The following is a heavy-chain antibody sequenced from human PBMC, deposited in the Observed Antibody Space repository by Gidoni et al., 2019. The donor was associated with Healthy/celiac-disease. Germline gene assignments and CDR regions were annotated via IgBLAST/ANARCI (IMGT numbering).Heavy chain of an antibody. V-gene: IGHV3-15*01. CDR3: GVAGTVDAFDI. D-gene: IGHD6-19*01. J-gene: IGHJ3*02. Sequence: EVQLVESGGGLVKPGGSLRLSCAASGFTFSNAWMSWVRQAPGKGLEWVGRIKSKTDGGTTDYAAPVKGRFTISRDDSKNTLYLQMNSLKTEDTAVYYCGVAGTVDAFDIWGQGTMVTVSS. CDR2: IKSKTDGGTT. CDR1: GFTFSNAW.